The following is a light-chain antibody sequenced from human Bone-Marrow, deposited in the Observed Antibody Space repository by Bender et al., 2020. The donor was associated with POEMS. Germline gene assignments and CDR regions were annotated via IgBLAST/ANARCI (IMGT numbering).Light chain of an antibody. Sequence: QSVLTQPPSASGTPGQSVTISCSGTSSNFGNNAANWYQHVPGTDPKLLIYSNNQRPSGVPDRFSASTSGTSASLAISGLHSDDEADYYCSSWDDSLNGWVFGGGTKLTVL. V-gene: IGLV1-44*01. CDR2: SNN. CDR3: SSWDDSLNGWV. J-gene: IGLJ3*02. CDR1: SSNFGNNA.